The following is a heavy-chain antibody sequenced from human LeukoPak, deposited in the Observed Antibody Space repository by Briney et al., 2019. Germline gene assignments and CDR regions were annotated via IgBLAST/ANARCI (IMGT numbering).Heavy chain of an antibody. D-gene: IGHD5-18*01. CDR1: GGSISSYY. V-gene: IGHV4-59*08. CDR2: IYDSGST. CDR3: ARLGSGYSYGMGVLDY. Sequence: SETLSLTCTVSGGSISSYYWSWIRQPPGKGLEWIGYIYDSGSTNYNPSLKSRVTISVDTSKNQFSLKLSSVTAADTAVYYCARLGSGYSYGMGVLDYWGQGTLVTVSS. J-gene: IGHJ4*02.